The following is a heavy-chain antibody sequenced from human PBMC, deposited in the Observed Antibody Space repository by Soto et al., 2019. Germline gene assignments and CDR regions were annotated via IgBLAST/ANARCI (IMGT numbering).Heavy chain of an antibody. CDR2: IHHSGRT. V-gene: IGHV4-34*01. Sequence: SETLSLTCAVYCGSFSGYYWSWIRQPPGKGLEWIGEIHHSGRTSYSPSLKSRVTISVDTSKDQFSLKLSSVTAADAAVYYCARGLGTFDPWGQGTLVTVSS. D-gene: IGHD3-10*01. CDR3: ARGLGTFDP. J-gene: IGHJ5*02. CDR1: CGSFSGYY.